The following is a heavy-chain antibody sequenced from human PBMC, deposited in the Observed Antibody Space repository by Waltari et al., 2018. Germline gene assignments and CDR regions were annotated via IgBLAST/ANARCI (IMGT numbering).Heavy chain of an antibody. D-gene: IGHD3-10*01. CDR2: ITADGRSR. CDR1: GFMFSIYP. J-gene: IGHJ2*01. CDR3: AKADFGNPYWFFDL. V-gene: IGHV3-23*01. Sequence: EGQLLESGGGLVQTGGCLRLSCAASGFMFSIYPLTWVRQAPGKGLEWVTTITADGRSRNHADSVKGRFTISRDNSKNILDLQMNTLRAEDTAVYFCAKADFGNPYWFFDLWGRGTLLTVSS.